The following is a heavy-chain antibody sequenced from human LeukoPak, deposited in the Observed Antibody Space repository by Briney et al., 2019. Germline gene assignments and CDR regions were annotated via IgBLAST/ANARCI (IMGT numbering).Heavy chain of an antibody. CDR1: GDSVSSNSAA. J-gene: IGHJ5*02. V-gene: IGHV6-1*01. CDR2: TYYRSKWYN. Sequence: SQTLSLTCAISGDSVSSNSAAWNWIRQSPSRGLEWLGRTYYRSKWYNDYAVSVKSRITINPDTSKNQFSLQLNSVTPEDTAVYYCAREGYYDSSGYYPTYYPTAFDPWGQGTLVTVSS. CDR3: AREGYYDSSGYYPTYYPTAFDP. D-gene: IGHD3-22*01.